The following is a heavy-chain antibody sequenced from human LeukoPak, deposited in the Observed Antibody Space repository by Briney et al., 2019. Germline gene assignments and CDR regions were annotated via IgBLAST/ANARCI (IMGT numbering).Heavy chain of an antibody. CDR2: IYYSGST. J-gene: IGHJ6*03. CDR3: ARVKGDYYHYYMDV. D-gene: IGHD3-16*01. V-gene: IGHV4-59*01. Sequence: SETLSPTCTVSGGSISSYYWSWIRQPPGKGLEWIGYIYYSGSTNYNPSLKSRVTISVDTSKNQFSLKLSSVTAADTAVYYCARVKGDYYHYYMDVWGKGTTVTVSS. CDR1: GGSISSYY.